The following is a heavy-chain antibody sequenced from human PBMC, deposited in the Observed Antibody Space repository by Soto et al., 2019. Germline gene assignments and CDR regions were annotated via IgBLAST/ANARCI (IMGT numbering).Heavy chain of an antibody. CDR3: ARNMDYYYGPGSGNGHGV. D-gene: IGHD3-10*01. J-gene: IGHJ6*02. Sequence: QVQLVQSGAEVKEPGDSVRVSCEASGYTFTAYYLHWVRQAPGQGLEWMGWINPKFGDTTYAQDFKGRVTMTRDMSTSTVYMELSRLTSDDTAIYYCARNMDYYYGPGSGNGHGVWGQGTTVTVFS. V-gene: IGHV1-2*02. CDR1: GYTFTAYY. CDR2: INPKFGDT.